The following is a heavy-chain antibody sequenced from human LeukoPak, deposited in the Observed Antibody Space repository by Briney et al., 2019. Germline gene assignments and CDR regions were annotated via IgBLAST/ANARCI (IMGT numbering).Heavy chain of an antibody. J-gene: IGHJ4*02. CDR1: GFTFSSYA. V-gene: IGHV3-23*01. Sequence: PGGSLRLSCAASGFTFSSYAMSRVRQAPGKGLEWVSAISASGGGSTYYADSVKGRFTISRDNSKNTLYLQMNSLRAEDTAVYYCAKELARPGDYWGQGTLVTVSS. CDR2: ISASGGGST. D-gene: IGHD3-10*01. CDR3: AKELARPGDY.